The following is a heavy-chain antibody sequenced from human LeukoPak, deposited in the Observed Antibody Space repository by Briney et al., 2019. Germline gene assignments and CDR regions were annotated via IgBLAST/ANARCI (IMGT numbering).Heavy chain of an antibody. CDR3: ARELVGYCSSTSCNNWFDP. Sequence: GGSLRLSCAASGFTFSSYWMHWVRQAPGKGLVWVSRINSDGSSTRNADSVKGRFTISRGNAKNTLYLQMNSLRAEDTAVYYCARELVGYCSSTSCNNWFDPWGQGTLVTVSS. CDR2: INSDGSST. V-gene: IGHV3-74*01. CDR1: GFTFSSYW. J-gene: IGHJ5*02. D-gene: IGHD2-2*01.